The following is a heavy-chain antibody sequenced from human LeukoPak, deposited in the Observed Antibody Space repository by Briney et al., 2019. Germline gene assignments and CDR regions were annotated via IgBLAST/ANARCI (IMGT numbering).Heavy chain of an antibody. J-gene: IGHJ6*02. CDR2: ISGSGGST. Sequence: GGSLRLSCAASGFTFSSYAMSWVRQAPGKRLEWVSAISGSGGSTYYADSVKGRFTISRDNSKNTLYLQMNSLRAEDTAVYYCAKSLVVPAAIYGYYYYGMDVWGQGTTVTVSS. D-gene: IGHD2-2*01. V-gene: IGHV3-23*01. CDR1: GFTFSSYA. CDR3: AKSLVVPAAIYGYYYYGMDV.